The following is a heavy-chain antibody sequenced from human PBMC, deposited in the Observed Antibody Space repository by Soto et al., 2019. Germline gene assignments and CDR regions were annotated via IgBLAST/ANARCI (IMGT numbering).Heavy chain of an antibody. V-gene: IGHV4-38-2*01. CDR2: IYHSGST. Sequence: SGTLSLTCAVSGYSISSGYYWGWIRQPPGKGLEWIGSIYHSGSTYYNPSLKSRVTISVDTSKNQFSLKLSSVTAADTAVYYCARHIVRRSFDPWGPATLVTVSS. CDR3: ARHIVRRSFDP. J-gene: IGHJ5*02. D-gene: IGHD5-12*01. CDR1: GYSISSGYY.